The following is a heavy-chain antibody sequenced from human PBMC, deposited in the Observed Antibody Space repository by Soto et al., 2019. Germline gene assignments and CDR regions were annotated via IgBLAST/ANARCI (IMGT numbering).Heavy chain of an antibody. CDR1: GGTFSSYA. V-gene: IGHV1-69*12. CDR3: ASHPVPYYYYGMDV. D-gene: IGHD2-2*01. CDR2: IIHIFGTA. Sequence: QVQLVQSGAEVKKPGSSVKVSCKASGGTFSSYALSWVRQAPGQGLEWMGGIIHIFGTADYAQKFQGRVTITADDSTSTAYMELSSLRSEDTAVYYCASHPVPYYYYGMDVWGQGTTVTVSS. J-gene: IGHJ6*02.